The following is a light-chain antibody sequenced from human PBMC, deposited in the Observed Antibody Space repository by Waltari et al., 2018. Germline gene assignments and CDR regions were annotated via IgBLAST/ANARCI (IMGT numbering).Light chain of an antibody. J-gene: IGKJ4*01. V-gene: IGKV4-1*01. CDR1: QTLLYSSNNKNYKNY. Sequence: DIVMTPSPASLAVSLVARATIHCKSSQTLLYSSNNKNYKNYLAWYQQKPGQPPKLLINWATTRESGVPDRFSGSGSGTDFTLTISSLQTEDVAVYYCQQHYSAPLTFGGGTKVEIK. CDR3: QQHYSAPLT. CDR2: WAT.